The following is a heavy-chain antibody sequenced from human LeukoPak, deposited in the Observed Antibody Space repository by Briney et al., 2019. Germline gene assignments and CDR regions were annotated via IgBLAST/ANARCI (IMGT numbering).Heavy chain of an antibody. CDR3: ARGIAAAGTSIPPSQGY. V-gene: IGHV3-23*01. CDR2: ISGSGGST. CDR1: GFTFSSYA. J-gene: IGHJ4*02. Sequence: GGSLRLSCAASGFTFSSYAMSWVRQAPGKGLEWVSAISGSGGSTYYADSVKGRFTISRDNSKNTLYLQMNSLRAEDTAVYYCARGIAAAGTSIPPSQGYWGQGTLVTVSS. D-gene: IGHD6-13*01.